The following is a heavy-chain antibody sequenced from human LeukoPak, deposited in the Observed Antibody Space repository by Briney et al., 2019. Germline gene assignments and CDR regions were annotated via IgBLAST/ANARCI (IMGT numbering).Heavy chain of an antibody. D-gene: IGHD4-17*01. CDR3: ARVLWSGDYPRFDY. J-gene: IGHJ4*02. CDR1: GFTFSNYA. CDR2: ISDSGDKT. V-gene: IGHV3-23*01. Sequence: PGGSLRLSCAASGFTFSNYAMSWVRQAPGKGLECVSAISDSGDKTDYADSVRGRFTIYRDNSKDTLYLQMNSLRAEDTAVYYCARVLWSGDYPRFDYWGQGTLVTVSS.